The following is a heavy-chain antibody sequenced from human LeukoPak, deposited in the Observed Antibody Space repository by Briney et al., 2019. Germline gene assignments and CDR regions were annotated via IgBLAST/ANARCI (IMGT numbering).Heavy chain of an antibody. CDR2: INPSGGST. J-gene: IGHJ4*02. CDR1: GYTFTSYG. Sequence: ASVKVSCKASGYTFTSYGITWVRQAPGQGLEWMGIINPSGGSTSYAQKFQGRVTMTRDTSTSTVYMEPSSLRSEDTAVYYCARVAMITFGGVIVDGDYYFDYWGQGTLVTVSS. D-gene: IGHD3-16*02. CDR3: ARVAMITFGGVIVDGDYYFDY. V-gene: IGHV1-46*01.